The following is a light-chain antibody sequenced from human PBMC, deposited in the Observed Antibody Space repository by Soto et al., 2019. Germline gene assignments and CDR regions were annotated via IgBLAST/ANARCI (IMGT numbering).Light chain of an antibody. CDR2: GNS. CDR3: QSYDSSLSVV. V-gene: IGLV1-40*01. Sequence: QSVLTQPPSVSGAPGQRVTISCTGSSSNIGAGYDVHWYQQPPGTAPKLLIYGNSNRPSGVPDRFSGSKSGTSVSLAITGLQAEDEADYYCQSYDSSLSVVFGGGTKLTVL. CDR1: SSNIGAGYD. J-gene: IGLJ2*01.